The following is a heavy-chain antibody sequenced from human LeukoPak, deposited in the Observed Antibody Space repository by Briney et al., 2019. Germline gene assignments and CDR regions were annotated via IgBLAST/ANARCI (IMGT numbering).Heavy chain of an antibody. Sequence: GGSLRLSCAASGFTFISYGMHWVRQAPGKGLEWVAVISYDGSNKYYADSVKGRFTISRDNSKNTPYLQMNSLRAEDTAVYYCAKDGGYSYGYPTYYFDYWGQGTLVTVSS. CDR3: AKDGGYSYGYPTYYFDY. J-gene: IGHJ4*02. V-gene: IGHV3-30*18. CDR1: GFTFISYG. CDR2: ISYDGSNK. D-gene: IGHD5-18*01.